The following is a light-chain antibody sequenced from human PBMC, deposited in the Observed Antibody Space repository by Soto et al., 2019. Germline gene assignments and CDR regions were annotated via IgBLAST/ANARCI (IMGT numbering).Light chain of an antibody. CDR2: GNN. J-gene: IGLJ1*01. Sequence: QSVLTQPPSVSGAPGQRVTISCTGSSSNIGAGYDVHWYQQLPGTAHKLLIYGNNNRPSGVPDRFSGSKSGTSASLAVTGLQAEDEADYYCQSYATGLSVLYVFGTGTKGTVL. CDR1: SSNIGAGYD. V-gene: IGLV1-40*01. CDR3: QSYATGLSVLYV.